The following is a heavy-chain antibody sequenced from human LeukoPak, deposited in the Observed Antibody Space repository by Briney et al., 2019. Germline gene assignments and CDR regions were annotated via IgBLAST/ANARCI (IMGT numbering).Heavy chain of an antibody. CDR1: GYTFTSYY. CDR3: ARDRNYFDY. V-gene: IGHV1-46*01. J-gene: IGHJ4*02. Sequence: ASVKVSCKASGYTFTSYYMHWVRQAPGQGLEWMGIINPSGGSTSYTQKFQGRVTMTTDTSTSTAYMELRSLRSDDTAVYYCARDRNYFDYWGQGTLVTVSS. CDR2: INPSGGST.